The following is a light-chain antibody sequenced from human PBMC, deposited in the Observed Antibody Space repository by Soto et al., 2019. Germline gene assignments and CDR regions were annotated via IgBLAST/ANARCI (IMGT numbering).Light chain of an antibody. Sequence: DIVMTQSPDSLAVSLGERATINCKSSQSVLYSSNNKNYLAWYQQKPGHPPKLLIYWASTRESGVPDRFSGSGSGTDFTRTISSLQAEDVAVYYCQQYYSTPLFTFGPWTKVDIK. CDR1: QSVLYSSNNKNY. V-gene: IGKV4-1*01. CDR2: WAS. CDR3: QQYYSTPLFT. J-gene: IGKJ3*01.